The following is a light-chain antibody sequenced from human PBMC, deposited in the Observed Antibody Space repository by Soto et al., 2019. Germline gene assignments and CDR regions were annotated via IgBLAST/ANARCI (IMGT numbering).Light chain of an antibody. CDR1: ESVSRY. J-gene: IGKJ4*01. CDR3: QQRSNWSST. V-gene: IGKV3-11*01. Sequence: EIVLTQSPATLSLSPGNRATLSCRASESVSRYLAWYQQKPGQAPRLLIYDASNRATGIPARFSGSGSGTDFTLIITSLEPEDFAVYYCQQRSNWSSTFGGGTKVEIK. CDR2: DAS.